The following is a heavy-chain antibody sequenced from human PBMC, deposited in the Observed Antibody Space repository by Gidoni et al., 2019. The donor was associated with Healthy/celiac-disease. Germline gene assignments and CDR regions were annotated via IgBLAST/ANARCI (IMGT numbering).Heavy chain of an antibody. D-gene: IGHD3-9*01. J-gene: IGHJ4*02. CDR1: GFTFGDYA. Sequence: EVQLVESGGGLVQPGRSLRLSCTASGFTFGDYAMSWVRQAPGKGLEWVGFIRSKAYGGTTEYAASVKGRFTISRDDSKSIAYLQMNSLKTEDTAVYYCTRDLDDILTGYLIDYWGQGTLVTVSS. V-gene: IGHV3-49*04. CDR2: IRSKAYGGTT. CDR3: TRDLDDILTGYLIDY.